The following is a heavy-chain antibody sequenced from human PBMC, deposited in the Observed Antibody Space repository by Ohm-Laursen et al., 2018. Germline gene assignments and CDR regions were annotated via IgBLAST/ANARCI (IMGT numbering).Heavy chain of an antibody. CDR2: IYYSGTT. CDR3: ARRPFGDQSGFYH. V-gene: IGHV4-39*01. CDR1: GGSINSNSYY. Sequence: SETLSLTWAVSGGSINSNSYYWGWLRQPPGNRLEWIGHIYYSGTTYYNPSLKGRVTIYVDTSKNQFSLNLNSVTAADTAVYYCARRPFGDQSGFYHWGQGILVTVSS. D-gene: IGHD4-17*01. J-gene: IGHJ4*02.